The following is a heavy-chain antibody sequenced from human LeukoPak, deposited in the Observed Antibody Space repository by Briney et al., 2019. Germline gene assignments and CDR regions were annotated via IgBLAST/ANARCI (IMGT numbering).Heavy chain of an antibody. Sequence: SETLSLTCAVFGGSISSYYLSWIRQTAGKGLEWIGRMYSSGSNYNPSLKSRVTMSIDTSTNQPSLKLSSVTAADTAVYYCARDSGTTGEVKFDPWGQGTLVTVSS. CDR3: ARDSGTTGEVKFDP. J-gene: IGHJ5*02. V-gene: IGHV4-4*07. CDR2: MYSSGS. D-gene: IGHD3-10*01. CDR1: GGSISSYY.